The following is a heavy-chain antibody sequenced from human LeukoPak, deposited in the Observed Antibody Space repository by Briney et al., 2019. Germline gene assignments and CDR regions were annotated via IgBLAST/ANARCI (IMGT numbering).Heavy chain of an antibody. Sequence: SETLSLTCTVSGDSISSGGYYWSWIRQPAGKGLEWIGRISSSGSTNYNPSLKSRVTISVDTSKNQFSLTLSAVTAADTPGYYCARGEEDYVWGSYRRWFDPWGQGTLVTVSS. D-gene: IGHD3-16*02. V-gene: IGHV4-61*02. CDR1: GDSISSGGYY. CDR2: ISSSGST. J-gene: IGHJ5*02. CDR3: ARGEEDYVWGSYRRWFDP.